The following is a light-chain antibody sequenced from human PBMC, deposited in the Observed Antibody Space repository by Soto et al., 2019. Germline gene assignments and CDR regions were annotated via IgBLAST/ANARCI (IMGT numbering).Light chain of an antibody. Sequence: EIVMTQSPATLSVSPGERVTLSCRASQSVSSNLAWYQQKLGQAPRLLIYGASTRATGIPDRFSGSGSGTEFTLTISSLQSEDFTVYYCQQYNDWPLTFGGGTKVDFK. V-gene: IGKV3-15*01. CDR1: QSVSSN. CDR3: QQYNDWPLT. CDR2: GAS. J-gene: IGKJ4*01.